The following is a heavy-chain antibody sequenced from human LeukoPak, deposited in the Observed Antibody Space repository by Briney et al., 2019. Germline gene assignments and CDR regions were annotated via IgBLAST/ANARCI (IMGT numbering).Heavy chain of an antibody. CDR3: ARDRGIAVAGTGSMGY. J-gene: IGHJ4*02. V-gene: IGHV3-7*01. Sequence: PGGSLRLSCAVSGFDFSQHWMTWVRQAPGKGLEWVADIKRGGSEKNYVDSVKGRFTISRDNAKNSLYLQMNSLRAEDTAVYYCARDRGIAVAGTGSMGYWGQGTLVTVSS. CDR1: GFDFSQHW. CDR2: IKRGGSEK. D-gene: IGHD6-19*01.